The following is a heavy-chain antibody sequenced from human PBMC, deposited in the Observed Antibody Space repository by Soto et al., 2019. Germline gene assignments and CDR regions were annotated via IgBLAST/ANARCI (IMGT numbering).Heavy chain of an antibody. J-gene: IGHJ4*02. D-gene: IGHD3-3*01. CDR1: GGSTDSLY. Sequence: PSETLSLTCTVSGGSTDSLYWSWVRQPPEKGLEWIGYVSYSGSTTYNPSLKSRVIVSIDTSKNQFSLKLTSVTAADTAVYYCARQGYYDLLSGYYLFDYWGQGILVTVSS. CDR3: ARQGYYDLLSGYYLFDY. V-gene: IGHV4-59*08. CDR2: VSYSGST.